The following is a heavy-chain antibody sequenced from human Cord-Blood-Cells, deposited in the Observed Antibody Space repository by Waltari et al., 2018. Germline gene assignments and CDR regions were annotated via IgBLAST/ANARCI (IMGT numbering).Heavy chain of an antibody. J-gene: IGHJ4*02. Sequence: QLQLQESGPGLVKPSETLSLTCTVSGGSISSSSYYWGWIRQPPGKGLEWIGSIYYSGSTYYNPSLKRRVTISVDTSKNQFSRKLSCVTAADTAVYYCARAGYSYGYFDYWGQGTLVTVSS. D-gene: IGHD5-18*01. CDR3: ARAGYSYGYFDY. V-gene: IGHV4-39*01. CDR1: GGSISSSSYY. CDR2: IYYSGST.